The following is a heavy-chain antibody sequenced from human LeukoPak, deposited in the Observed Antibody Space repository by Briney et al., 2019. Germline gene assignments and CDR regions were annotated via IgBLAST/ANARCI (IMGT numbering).Heavy chain of an antibody. D-gene: IGHD2-15*01. CDR1: GYTFTGYA. V-gene: IGHV1-3*01. J-gene: IGHJ6*02. Sequence: ASVKVSCTASGYTFTGYAMHWVRQAPGQRLEWMGWINAGNDNTKYSQKFQGRVTITRDTSASTAYMELSSLRSEDTAVYYCARGDQLLPEYYYYYGMDVWGQGTTVTVSS. CDR2: INAGNDNT. CDR3: ARGDQLLPEYYYYYGMDV.